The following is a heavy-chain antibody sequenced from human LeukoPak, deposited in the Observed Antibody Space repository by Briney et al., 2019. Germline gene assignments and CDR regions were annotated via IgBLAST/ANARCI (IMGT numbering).Heavy chain of an antibody. J-gene: IGHJ4*02. D-gene: IGHD3-16*01. V-gene: IGHV1-8*03. CDR2: MSPKSANT. CDR1: GYTFTSYD. Sequence: ASVKVSCKASGYTFTSYDINWVRQASGQGREWMGWMSPKSANTGYAQKFRGRVTITRDTSISTAYMELSSLTSEDTAVYYCARTPPRGLIDYWGQGTLVTVSS. CDR3: ARTPPRGLIDY.